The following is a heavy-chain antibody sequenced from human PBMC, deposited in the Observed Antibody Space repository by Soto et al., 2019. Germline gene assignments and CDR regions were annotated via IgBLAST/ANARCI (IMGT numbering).Heavy chain of an antibody. Sequence: EVQMLESGGDLVQPGGSLRLSCAASGFTFSNYAMSWVRQAPGKGLEWVSAIGHSGDDTNYADSVKGRFTISRDNSKNTLYLQMNSLRAEDTAVYYCAKDCPGTRTPGLDCGGQGTLGTVSS. D-gene: IGHD2-8*02. J-gene: IGHJ4*02. CDR1: GFTFSNYA. CDR3: AKDCPGTRTPGLDC. V-gene: IGHV3-23*01. CDR2: IGHSGDDT.